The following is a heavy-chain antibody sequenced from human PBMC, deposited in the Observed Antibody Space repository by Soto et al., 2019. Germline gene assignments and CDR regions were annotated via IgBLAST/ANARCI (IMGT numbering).Heavy chain of an antibody. CDR2: INPNSGNI. V-gene: IGHV1-8*01. CDR3: ARGRASGSYYLLDY. Sequence: ASVKVSCKASGNTFTSYDINWVRQATGHGLERIGWINPNSGNIGYAQKFQGRVTMTRDTAIRTAYMEVSRLRSDDTAVYYCARGRASGSYYLLDYWGQGTLVTVSS. CDR1: GNTFTSYD. J-gene: IGHJ4*02. D-gene: IGHD3-10*01.